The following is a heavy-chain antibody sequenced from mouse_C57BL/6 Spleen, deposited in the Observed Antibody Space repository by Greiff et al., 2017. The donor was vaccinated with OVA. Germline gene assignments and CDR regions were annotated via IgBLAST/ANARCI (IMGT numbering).Heavy chain of an antibody. D-gene: IGHD1-1*01. CDR2: ISSGSSTI. J-gene: IGHJ4*01. V-gene: IGHV5-17*01. CDR3: ASPHYYGSAPYAMDY. Sequence: EVQVVESGGGLVKPGGSLKLSCAASGFTFSDYGMHWVRQAPEKGLEWVAYISSGSSTIYYADTVKGRFTISRDNAKNTLFLQMTSLRSEDTAMYYCASPHYYGSAPYAMDYWGQGTSVTVSS. CDR1: GFTFSDYG.